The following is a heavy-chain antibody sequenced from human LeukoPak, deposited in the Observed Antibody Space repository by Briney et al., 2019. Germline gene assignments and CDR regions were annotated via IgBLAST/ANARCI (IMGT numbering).Heavy chain of an antibody. CDR2: ISGSGTSI. J-gene: IGHJ4*02. Sequence: PGGSLRLSCAASGFTFSSYEMNWVRQAPGKGLEWVSYISGSGTSIHYADSVKGRFTISRDNAENSLYLQMNSLRAEDTAVYFCARDGSTGSGYFDYWGQGTLIAVPS. V-gene: IGHV3-48*03. D-gene: IGHD2-8*02. CDR1: GFTFSSYE. CDR3: ARDGSTGSGYFDY.